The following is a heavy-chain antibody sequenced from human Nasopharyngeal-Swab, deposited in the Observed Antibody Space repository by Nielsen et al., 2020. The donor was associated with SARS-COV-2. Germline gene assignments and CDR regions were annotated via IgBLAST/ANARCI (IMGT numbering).Heavy chain of an antibody. CDR3: ASGGSYCGGDCYHGGGDYYDY. Sequence: GESLKISCAASGFTFSSYAMHWVRQAPGKGLEWVAVISYDGSNKYYADSVKGRFTISRDNSKNTLYLQMNSLRAEDTAVYYCASGGSYCGGDCYHGGGDYYDYWGQGTLITVSS. D-gene: IGHD2-21*02. J-gene: IGHJ4*02. CDR2: ISYDGSNK. V-gene: IGHV3-30-3*01. CDR1: GFTFSSYA.